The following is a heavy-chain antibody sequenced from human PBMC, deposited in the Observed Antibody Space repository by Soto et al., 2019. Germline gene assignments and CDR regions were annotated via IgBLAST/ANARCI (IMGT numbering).Heavy chain of an antibody. V-gene: IGHV3-43*01. D-gene: IGHD1-7*01. Sequence: GGSLRLSCAASGFTFDDYIMHWVRQPPGKGLEWVSLINWGGVTTYYADSVRGRFSASRDSTRNSLYLNMDSLRVEDTATYYCVRGTPTPGLDIWGRGTTVTVSS. CDR3: VRGTPTPGLDI. J-gene: IGHJ6*02. CDR2: INWGGVTT. CDR1: GFTFDDYI.